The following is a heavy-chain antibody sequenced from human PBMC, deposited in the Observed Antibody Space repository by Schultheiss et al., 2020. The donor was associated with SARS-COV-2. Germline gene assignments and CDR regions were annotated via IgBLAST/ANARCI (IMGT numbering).Heavy chain of an antibody. CDR2: IYHSGSA. V-gene: IGHV4-30-2*01. J-gene: IGHJ6*02. CDR3: ARGLRGSGDHCSKGVCHPYYYYALDV. Sequence: SETLSLTCAVSGGSISSGDSSWSWIRQPPGKDLEWIGYIYHSGSAYYNPSLKSRVTMSIERSANQFSLRLNSVIAADTAVYYCARGLRGSGDHCSKGVCHPYYYYALDVWGQGTTVTVSS. D-gene: IGHD2-8*01. CDR1: GGSISSGDSS.